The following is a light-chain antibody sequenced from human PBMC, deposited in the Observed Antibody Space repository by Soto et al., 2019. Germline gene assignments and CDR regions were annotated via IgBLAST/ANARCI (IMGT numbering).Light chain of an antibody. J-gene: IGKJ1*01. CDR3: QQRSNWPRT. V-gene: IGKV3-11*01. Sequence: EIVFTQSPATLSLSPGERATLSCRASQSVSSYLAWYQQKPGQAPRLLIYDASNRATGIPARFSGSGSGTDFTLTIRSXEPEDFAVYYCQQRSNWPRTFGQGTKVDIK. CDR1: QSVSSY. CDR2: DAS.